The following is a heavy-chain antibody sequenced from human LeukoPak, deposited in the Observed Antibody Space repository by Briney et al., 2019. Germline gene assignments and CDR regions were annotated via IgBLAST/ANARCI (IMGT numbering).Heavy chain of an antibody. CDR3: ARVIGGYYPHKHFDY. CDR1: GFTFSSYG. Sequence: PGGSLRLSCAASGFTFSSYGMNWVRQAPGKGLEWVSSISSSSSYIYYADSVKGRFTISRDNAKNSLYLQMNSLRAEDTAVYYCARVIGGYYPHKHFDYWGQGTLVTVSS. CDR2: ISSSSSYI. V-gene: IGHV3-21*01. D-gene: IGHD1-26*01. J-gene: IGHJ4*02.